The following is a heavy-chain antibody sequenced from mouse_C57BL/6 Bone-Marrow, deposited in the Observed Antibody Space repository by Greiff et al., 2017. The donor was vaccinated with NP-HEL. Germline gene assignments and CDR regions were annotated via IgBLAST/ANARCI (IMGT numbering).Heavy chain of an antibody. CDR3: EITTVVDWYFDV. CDR2: IYPYNGVS. V-gene: IGHV1-31*01. J-gene: IGHJ1*03. D-gene: IGHD1-1*01. Sequence: EVQLQQSGPELVKPGASVKISCKASGYSFTGYYMHWVKQSHGNILDWIGYIYPYNGVSSYNQKFKGKATLTVDKSSSTAYMELLSLTSEDSAVYYCEITTVVDWYFDVWGTGTTVTVSS. CDR1: GYSFTGYY.